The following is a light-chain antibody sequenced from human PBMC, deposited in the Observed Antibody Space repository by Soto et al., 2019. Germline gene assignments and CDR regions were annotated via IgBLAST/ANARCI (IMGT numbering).Light chain of an antibody. J-gene: IGKJ1*01. CDR3: QQYDESSRT. V-gene: IGKV3-20*01. Sequence: EIVLTQSPGTLSLSPGERATLSCRASQSVNSNYLAWYQQKPGQSPRVLMYGTSNRATGIPDSFSGSGSGTDFTLSISRLVPEDVAVYYCQQYDESSRTFGQGTKVEIK. CDR1: QSVNSNY. CDR2: GTS.